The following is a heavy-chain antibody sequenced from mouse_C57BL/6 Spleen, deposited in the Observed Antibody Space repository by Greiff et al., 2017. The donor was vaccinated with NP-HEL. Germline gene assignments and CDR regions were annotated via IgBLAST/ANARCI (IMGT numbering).Heavy chain of an antibody. CDR1: GYAFTNYL. J-gene: IGHJ1*03. V-gene: IGHV1-54*01. CDR2: INPGSGGT. CDR3: ARFTMVTTWYFDV. D-gene: IGHD2-2*01. Sequence: QVQLKESGAELVRPGTSVKVSCKASGYAFTNYLIEWVKQRPGQGLEWIGVINPGSGGTNYNEKFKGKATLTADKSSSTAYMQLSSLTSEDSAVYFCARFTMVTTWYFDVWGTGTTVTVSS.